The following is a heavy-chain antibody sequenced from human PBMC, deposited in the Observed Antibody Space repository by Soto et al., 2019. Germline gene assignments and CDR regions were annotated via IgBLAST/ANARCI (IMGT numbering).Heavy chain of an antibody. J-gene: IGHJ6*03. Sequence: QVRLVESGGGVVQPGRSLRLSCAASGFTFSSYGMHWVRQAPGKGLEWVAVIWYDGSNKYYADSVKGRFTISRDNSKNTLYLQMNSLRAEDTAVYYCARVGMGVRGVIIPGNYYYMDVWGKGTTVTVSS. CDR2: IWYDGSNK. D-gene: IGHD3-10*01. CDR3: ARVGMGVRGVIIPGNYYYMDV. CDR1: GFTFSSYG. V-gene: IGHV3-33*01.